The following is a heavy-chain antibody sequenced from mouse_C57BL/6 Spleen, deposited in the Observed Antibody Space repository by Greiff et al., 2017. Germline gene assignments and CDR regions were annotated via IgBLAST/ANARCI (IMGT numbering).Heavy chain of an antibody. Sequence: EVQLQESGGGLVKPGGSLKLSCAASGFTFSDYGMHWVRQAPEKGLEWVAYISSGSSTIYYADTVQGRFTISRDNAKNTLFLQMTSLRSEDTAMYYCATYYGSSLYAMDYWGQGTSVTVSS. CDR1: GFTFSDYG. V-gene: IGHV5-17*01. CDR2: ISSGSSTI. J-gene: IGHJ4*01. D-gene: IGHD1-1*01. CDR3: ATYYGSSLYAMDY.